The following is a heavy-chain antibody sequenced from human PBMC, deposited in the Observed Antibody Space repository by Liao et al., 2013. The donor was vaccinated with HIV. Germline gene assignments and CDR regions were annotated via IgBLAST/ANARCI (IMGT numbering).Heavy chain of an antibody. CDR3: ARDTIFGVAIGEYFQH. J-gene: IGHJ1*01. V-gene: IGHV4-61*02. CDR1: GDSISGGNYF. CDR2: IYTSGST. D-gene: IGHD3-3*01. Sequence: QVELQESGPGLVKPSQTLALSCTVSGDSISGGNYFLNWIRQPAGKGLEWLGRIYTSGSTNYNPSLKSRVTISVDTSKNQFSLKLSSVTAADTAVYYCARDTIFGVAIGEYFQHWGQGTLVTVSS.